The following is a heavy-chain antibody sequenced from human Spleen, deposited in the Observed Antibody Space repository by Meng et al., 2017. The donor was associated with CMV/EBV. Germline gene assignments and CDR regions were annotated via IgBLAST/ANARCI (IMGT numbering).Heavy chain of an antibody. V-gene: IGHV3-53*01. D-gene: IGHD2-15*01. Sequence: GESLKISCAASGFTVSNSFMTWVRQAPGRGLEWVSVIYSGGSTYYADSVKGRFTISRDNSKNTLYLQMNSLRAEETAVYYCARWAATNDAFDIWGQGTMVTVSS. CDR2: IYSGGST. CDR1: GFTVSNSF. CDR3: ARWAATNDAFDI. J-gene: IGHJ3*02.